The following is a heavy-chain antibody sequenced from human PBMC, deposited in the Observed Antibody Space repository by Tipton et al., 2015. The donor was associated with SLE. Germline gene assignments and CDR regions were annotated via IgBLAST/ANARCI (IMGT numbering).Heavy chain of an antibody. CDR1: GRSFSGYY. CDR2: INHSGNT. V-gene: IGHV4-34*01. D-gene: IGHD5-12*01. CDR3: ARDIVATN. J-gene: IGHJ4*02. Sequence: TLSLTCAVYGRSFSGYYWSWIRQPPGKGLEWIGEINHSGNTNYNPSLKSRVTISVDTSKNQFSLKLSSVTAADTAVYYCARDIVATNWGQGTLVTVSS.